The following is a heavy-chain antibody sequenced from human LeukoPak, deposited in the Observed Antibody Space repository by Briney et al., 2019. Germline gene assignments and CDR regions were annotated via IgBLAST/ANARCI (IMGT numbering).Heavy chain of an antibody. CDR3: AKGCYDSSGYYLTPFDY. CDR2: VSGNGGST. Sequence: PGGSLRLSCAASGFTFSSHAMSWVRQAPGKGLEWVSAVSGNGGSTYYADSVKGRFTISRDNSKNTLYLQMNSLRVDDTALYYCAKGCYDSSGYYLTPFDYWGQGSPVTVSS. J-gene: IGHJ4*02. CDR1: GFTFSSHA. D-gene: IGHD3-22*01. V-gene: IGHV3-23*01.